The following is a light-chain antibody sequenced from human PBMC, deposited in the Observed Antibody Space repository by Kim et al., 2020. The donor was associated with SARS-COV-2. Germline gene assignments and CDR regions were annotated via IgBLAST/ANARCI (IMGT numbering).Light chain of an antibody. J-gene: IGKJ4*01. CDR1: QTITTY. CDR2: ETS. V-gene: IGKV3-11*01. Sequence: PGERSPLSCRASQTITTYLAWYQQKPGQPPRLLIYETSTRAAGVPVRFTGSGSGTDFTLTITSLEPEDFAIYYCQQRSRWPPVLTFGGGTKVDIK. CDR3: QQRSRWPPVLT.